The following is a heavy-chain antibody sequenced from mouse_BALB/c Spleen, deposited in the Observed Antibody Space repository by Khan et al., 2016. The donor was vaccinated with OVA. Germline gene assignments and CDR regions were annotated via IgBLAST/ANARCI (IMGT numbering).Heavy chain of an antibody. Sequence: EVELVESGGGLVQPGGSRKLSCAASGFTFSSFGMHWVRQAPEKGLEWVAYISSGSSTLYYANTVKGRFTISRANPKNSLFLQMTRLSSEDTAMYYCATYGWGDWGAGTTVTVSS. CDR2: ISSGSSTL. CDR3: ATYGWGD. D-gene: IGHD1-1*01. J-gene: IGHJ1*01. V-gene: IGHV5-17*02. CDR1: GFTFSSFG.